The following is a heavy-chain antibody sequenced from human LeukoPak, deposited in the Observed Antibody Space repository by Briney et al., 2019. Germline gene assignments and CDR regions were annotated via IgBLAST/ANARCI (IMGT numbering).Heavy chain of an antibody. CDR1: GFTFSGYW. CDR3: ARAWWSGYPFDY. Sequence: VGSLRLSCAASGFTFSGYWMHWVRQAPGKGLVWVSHINTGGGSTSYADSVKGRFTISRDNAKNTLYLQMNSLRAEDTAVYYCARAWWSGYPFDYWGQGTLVTVSS. V-gene: IGHV3-74*01. J-gene: IGHJ4*02. D-gene: IGHD3-3*01. CDR2: INTGGGST.